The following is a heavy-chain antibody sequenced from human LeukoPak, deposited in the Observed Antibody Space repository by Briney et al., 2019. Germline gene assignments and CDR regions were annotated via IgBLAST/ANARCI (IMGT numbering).Heavy chain of an antibody. J-gene: IGHJ4*02. CDR2: INPNSGGT. CDR3: ARRRIAAAGRYYFDY. Sequence: GASVKVSCKASGYTFTGYYMHWVRQAPGQGLEWMGRINPNSGGTNYAQKFQGRVTMTRDTSISTAYMELSRLRSDDTAVYYCARRRIAAAGRYYFDYWGQGTWSPSPQ. V-gene: IGHV1-2*06. CDR1: GYTFTGYY. D-gene: IGHD6-13*01.